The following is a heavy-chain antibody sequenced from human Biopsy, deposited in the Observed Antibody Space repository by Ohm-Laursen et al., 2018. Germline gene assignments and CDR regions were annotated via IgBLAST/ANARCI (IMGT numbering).Heavy chain of an antibody. V-gene: IGHV4-59*01. CDR3: ARDSRGGHLNTTLITGKNLDS. CDR2: IYYTGST. D-gene: IGHD3-16*01. J-gene: IGHJ4*02. Sequence: SVTLSLTCTVSSDSISNYYWTWIRQSPGKGLEWIGYIYYTGSTNYNTSVKSRVTISVDTSKNQFSLKLNSVTAADTAVYFCARDSRGGHLNTTLITGKNLDSWGQGILVTVSS. CDR1: SDSISNYY.